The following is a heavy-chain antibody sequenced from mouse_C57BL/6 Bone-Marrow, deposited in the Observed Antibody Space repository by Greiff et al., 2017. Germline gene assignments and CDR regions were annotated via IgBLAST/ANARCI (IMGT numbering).Heavy chain of an antibody. D-gene: IGHD2-2*01. J-gene: IGHJ1*03. CDR1: GYTFTSYW. Sequence: QVQLKQPGAELVKPGASVQVSCKASGYTFTSYWMHWVKQRPGQGLEWIGRIHPSDSDTNYNQKFKGKATLTVDKSSSTAYMQLSSLTTEDSAVYYCARLRHWYFDVWGTGTTVTVSS. CDR2: IHPSDSDT. V-gene: IGHV1-74*01. CDR3: ARLRHWYFDV.